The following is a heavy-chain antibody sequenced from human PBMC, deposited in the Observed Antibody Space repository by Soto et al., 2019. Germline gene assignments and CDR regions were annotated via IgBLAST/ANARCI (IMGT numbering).Heavy chain of an antibody. V-gene: IGHV4-59*01. J-gene: IGHJ6*02. CDR3: ARSGREYSNYYYGMDV. D-gene: IGHD4-4*01. Sequence: QVQLQESGPGLVKPSETLSLTCTVSGGSISSYYWSWIRQPPGKGLEWIGYIYYSGSTNYNPSLKSRVTMSVDTSKNQFSLKLSSVTDADTAVYYCARSGREYSNYYYGMDVWGQGTTVTVSS. CDR1: GGSISSYY. CDR2: IYYSGST.